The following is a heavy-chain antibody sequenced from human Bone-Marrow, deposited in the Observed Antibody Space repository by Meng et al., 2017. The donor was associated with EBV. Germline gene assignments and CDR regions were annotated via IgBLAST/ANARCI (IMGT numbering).Heavy chain of an antibody. CDR2: INPDNGGT. CDR1: GYNFTDYY. V-gene: IGHV1-2*06. D-gene: IGHD2-8*01. Sequence: VQLGQSGAEVKKPGASVMVSCKASGYNFTDYYLHWVRQAPGQGFEWMGRINPDNGGTHFAQKFQGRVTMTRDTSISTAYMELSRLRSDDTAVYYCASGYCTTSTCYVLYFDFRGQGTLVTVSS. J-gene: IGHJ4*02. CDR3: ASGYCTTSTCYVLYFDF.